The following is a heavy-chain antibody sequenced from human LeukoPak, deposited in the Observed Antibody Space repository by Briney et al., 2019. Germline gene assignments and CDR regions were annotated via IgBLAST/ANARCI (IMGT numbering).Heavy chain of an antibody. V-gene: IGHV4-61*02. D-gene: IGHD3-22*01. J-gene: IGHJ4*02. CDR3: ARASYSYDINGWVPFDY. Sequence: PSQTLSLTCTVSGGSISSGSYYWSWIRQPAGKGLEWIGRIYTSGSTNYNPSLKSRVTISGDTSKNQFSLRLSSVTAADTAVYYCARASYSYDINGWVPFDYWGQGTLVTVSS. CDR2: IYTSGST. CDR1: GGSISSGSYY.